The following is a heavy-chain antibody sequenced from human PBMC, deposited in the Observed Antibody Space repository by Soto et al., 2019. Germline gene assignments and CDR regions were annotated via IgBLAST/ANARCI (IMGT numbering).Heavy chain of an antibody. CDR2: IYSGGTT. Sequence: EVQLVETGGGMIQPGGSLRLSCAVSGFSLSSNYMSWVRQAPGKGLEWVSLIYSGGTTSYADSVKGRFIISRDSSKNTLFLQMNSLRVEDTAVYYCERRYIVGVTGDYWGQGTLVTVSS. D-gene: IGHD1-26*01. CDR3: ERRYIVGVTGDY. V-gene: IGHV3-53*02. J-gene: IGHJ4*02. CDR1: GFSLSSNY.